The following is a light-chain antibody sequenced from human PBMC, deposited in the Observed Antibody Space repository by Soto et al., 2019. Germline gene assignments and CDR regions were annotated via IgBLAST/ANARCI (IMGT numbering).Light chain of an antibody. V-gene: IGLV2-14*01. Sequence: QSALTQPASVSGSPGHSITISCTGTSSDVGGYNHVSWYQHPPGRAPKLILLGVSDRPSGVSHRFSGSKSGNTASLSISGLQAEDEADYYCCSYTSLSSVVFGGGTKLTVL. CDR2: GVS. CDR3: CSYTSLSSVV. CDR1: SSDVGGYNH. J-gene: IGLJ2*01.